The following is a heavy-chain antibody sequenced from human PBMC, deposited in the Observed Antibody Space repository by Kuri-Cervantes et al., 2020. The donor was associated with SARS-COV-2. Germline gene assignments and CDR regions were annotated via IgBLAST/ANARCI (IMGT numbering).Heavy chain of an antibody. V-gene: IGHV1-46*01. CDR3: ATHGDPSAYSNYGAARWYYGMDV. Sequence: ASVKVSCKASGYTFTSYYMHWVRQAPGQGLEWMGIINPSGGSTSYAQKFQGRVTMTRDTSTSTVYMELSSLRSEDSAVYYCATHGDPSAYSNYGAARWYYGMDVWGQGKTVTVSS. J-gene: IGHJ6*02. CDR2: INPSGGST. CDR1: GYTFTSYY. D-gene: IGHD4-11*01.